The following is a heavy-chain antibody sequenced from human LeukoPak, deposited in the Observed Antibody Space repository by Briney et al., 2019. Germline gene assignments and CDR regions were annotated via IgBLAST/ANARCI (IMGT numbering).Heavy chain of an antibody. J-gene: IGHJ4*02. CDR2: FYPGDSDT. V-gene: IGHV5-51*01. D-gene: IGHD6-19*01. Sequence: GESLKISCKASGYSFTSYWIGWVRQMSGKGLEWMGIFYPGDSDTRYSPSFQGQVTISADKSISTAFLQWSSLKASDTAMYYCARLSSGWPHYFDHWGQGTLVTVSS. CDR1: GYSFTSYW. CDR3: ARLSSGWPHYFDH.